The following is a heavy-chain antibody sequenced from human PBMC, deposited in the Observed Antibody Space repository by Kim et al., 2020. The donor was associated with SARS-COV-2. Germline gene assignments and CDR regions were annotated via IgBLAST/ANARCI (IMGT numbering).Heavy chain of an antibody. CDR3: ARGRPVLLWFGETSRYDY. D-gene: IGHD3-10*01. Sequence: SETLSLTCAVYGGSFSGYYWNWIRQPPGKGLEWIGEINHSGSTNYNPSLKSRVTISVDTSKNQFSLKLSSVTAADTAVYYCARGRPVLLWFGETSRYDYWGQGTLVTVSS. CDR2: INHSGST. V-gene: IGHV4-34*01. CDR1: GGSFSGYY. J-gene: IGHJ4*02.